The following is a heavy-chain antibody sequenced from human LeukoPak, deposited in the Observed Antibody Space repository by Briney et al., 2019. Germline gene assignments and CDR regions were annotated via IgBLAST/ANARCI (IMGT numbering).Heavy chain of an antibody. J-gene: IGHJ4*02. CDR1: GYTFTSYG. V-gene: IGHV1-18*01. CDR2: ISAYNGNT. CDR3: ARDHYYDSSCSEDY. Sequence: GASVKVSCKASGYTFTSYGISWVRQAPGQGLEWMGWISAYNGNTNYAQKLQGRVTMTTDTSTSTAYMELRSLRSDDTAVYYCARDHYYDSSCSEDYWGQGTLVTVSS. D-gene: IGHD3-22*01.